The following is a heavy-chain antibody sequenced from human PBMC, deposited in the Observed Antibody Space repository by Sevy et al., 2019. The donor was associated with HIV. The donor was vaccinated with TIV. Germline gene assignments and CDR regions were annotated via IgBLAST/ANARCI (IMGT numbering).Heavy chain of an antibody. CDR2: PYSGGAT. V-gene: IGHV3-53*01. CDR1: GLTVSSNY. Sequence: GGSLRLSCAVSGLTVSSNYMSWVRRAPGKGLEWVSHPYSGGATYDADSVNGRFTISGDDSKNTLYLQMDSLRAEDTAVYYCATGGLDSNWFRSFDYWGRGTLVTVSS. CDR3: ATGGLDSNWFRSFDY. J-gene: IGHJ4*02. D-gene: IGHD6-13*01.